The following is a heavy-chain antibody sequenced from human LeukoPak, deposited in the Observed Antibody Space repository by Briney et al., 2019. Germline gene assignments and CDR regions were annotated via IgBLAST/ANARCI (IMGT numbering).Heavy chain of an antibody. Sequence: GASVKVSCKASGYTFTSYVMHWVCQAPGQRLEWMGWINAGNGDTKYSQKFRDRVTMTWDTSASTAYMKLSSLRSEDTAVYYCARGDDYGDYLDDYWGQGTLVTVSS. D-gene: IGHD4-17*01. J-gene: IGHJ4*02. CDR2: INAGNGDT. V-gene: IGHV1-3*01. CDR1: GYTFTSYV. CDR3: ARGDDYGDYLDDY.